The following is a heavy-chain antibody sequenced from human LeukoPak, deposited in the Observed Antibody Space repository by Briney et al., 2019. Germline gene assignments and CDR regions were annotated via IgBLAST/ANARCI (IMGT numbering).Heavy chain of an antibody. CDR3: AKDLSRQRRGLNYGPWFDP. CDR1: GDSMKNSY. V-gene: IGHV4-4*07. Sequence: SETLSLTCTVSGDSMKNSYWTWIRQPVGNAMEWIGRVSASGYTSHNPSLKSRVIMSVDVSTNQFSLNLTSVTAADTAVYFCAKDLSRQRRGLNYGPWFDPWGQGTLVTVSS. CDR2: VSASGYT. J-gene: IGHJ5*02. D-gene: IGHD5-18*01.